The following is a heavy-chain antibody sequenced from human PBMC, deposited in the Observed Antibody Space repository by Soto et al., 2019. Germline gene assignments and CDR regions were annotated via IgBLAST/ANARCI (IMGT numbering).Heavy chain of an antibody. D-gene: IGHD5-12*01. Sequence: GGALRLSCAASGFTFSSYCMHWVRQAPGKGLEWVAVIWYDGSNKYYADSVKGRFTISRDNSKNTLYLQMNSLRAEDTAVYYCARQYSGYDYAYYFDYWGQGTLVTVSS. CDR1: GFTFSSYC. J-gene: IGHJ4*02. CDR2: IWYDGSNK. V-gene: IGHV3-33*01. CDR3: ARQYSGYDYAYYFDY.